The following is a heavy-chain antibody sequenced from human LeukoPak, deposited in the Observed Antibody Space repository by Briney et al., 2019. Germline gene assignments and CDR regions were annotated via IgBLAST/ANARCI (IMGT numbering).Heavy chain of an antibody. V-gene: IGHV4-59*11. CDR2: IYHSGSS. CDR1: GGPIDIHY. CDR3: ARDSGSFNDAFDM. J-gene: IGHJ3*02. D-gene: IGHD1-26*01. Sequence: SETLSLTCTVSGGPIDIHYWSWLRQPPGKGLEWIGYIYHSGSSDYNPSLKSRVTMSIDTSKSQVSLQLTSVTAADTAVYYCARDSGSFNDAFDMWGHGTTVTVSS.